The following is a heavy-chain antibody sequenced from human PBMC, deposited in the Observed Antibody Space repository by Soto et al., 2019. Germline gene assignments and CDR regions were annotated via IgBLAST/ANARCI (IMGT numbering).Heavy chain of an antibody. Sequence: EVQLVESGGGLVQPGGSLRLSCAASGFTFSSYWMHWVRQAPGTGLVWVSRINSDGSSTSYADSVKGRFTISRDNAKNPLYLQMSSLRAEDTAVYYCVRTSLVVAAATREDYWGQGTLVTVAS. CDR3: VRTSLVVAAATREDY. CDR2: INSDGSST. J-gene: IGHJ4*02. D-gene: IGHD2-15*01. CDR1: GFTFSSYW. V-gene: IGHV3-74*01.